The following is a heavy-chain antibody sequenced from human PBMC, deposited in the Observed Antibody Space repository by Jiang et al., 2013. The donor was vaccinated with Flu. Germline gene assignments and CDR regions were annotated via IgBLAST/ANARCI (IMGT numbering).Heavy chain of an antibody. CDR3: ARLRTHQHYDILTGYYKFDY. CDR2: IYYSGST. J-gene: IGHJ4*02. Sequence: LLKPSETLSLTCTVSGGSISSYYWSWIRQPPGKGLEWIGYIYYSGSTNYNPSLKSRVTISVDTSKNQFSLKLSSVTAADTAVYYCARLRTHQHYDILTGYYKFDYWGQGTLVTVSS. D-gene: IGHD3-9*01. CDR1: GGSISSYY. V-gene: IGHV4-59*01.